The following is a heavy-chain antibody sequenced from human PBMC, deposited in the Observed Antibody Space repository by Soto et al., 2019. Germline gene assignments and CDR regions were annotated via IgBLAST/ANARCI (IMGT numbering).Heavy chain of an antibody. Sequence: EVQLLESGGGLVQPGGSLRLSCAASGFTYSNNDMTWVRQAPGKGPEWVSTISGSGSTYYADSVKGRFTIPRDNSKNMLYLQMNSLRAEDTALYYCVKNRGNYDDWGQGTLVTVSS. J-gene: IGHJ4*02. CDR2: ISGSGST. CDR3: VKNRGNYDD. CDR1: GFTYSNND. D-gene: IGHD3-16*01. V-gene: IGHV3-23*01.